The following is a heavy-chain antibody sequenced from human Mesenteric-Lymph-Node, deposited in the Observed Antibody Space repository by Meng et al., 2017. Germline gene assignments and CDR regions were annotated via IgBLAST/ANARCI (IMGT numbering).Heavy chain of an antibody. J-gene: IGHJ4*02. CDR3: ATTPTHTSGSDIDY. V-gene: IGHV1-46*01. D-gene: IGHD3-10*01. Sequence: QVQLVQSGAEVKKPGASVKVSCKASRDTFTSNYMHWVRQAPGQGLEWLGIIDPSGESPSYAQKFRGRVTMTRDTSTSTVYMELISLGSDDTAVYYCATTPTHTSGSDIDYWGQGTLVTVSS. CDR1: RDTFTSNY. CDR2: IDPSGESP.